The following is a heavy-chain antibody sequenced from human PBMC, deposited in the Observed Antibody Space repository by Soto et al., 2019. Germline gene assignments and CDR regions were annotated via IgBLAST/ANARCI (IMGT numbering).Heavy chain of an antibody. V-gene: IGHV4-31*03. D-gene: IGHD5-12*01. J-gene: IGHJ6*02. CDR1: GGSISSGGYY. CDR2: IYYSGST. CDR3: ARDRRTRLMATLGPNYYYYGMDV. Sequence: SETLSLTCTVSGGSISSGGYYWSWIRQHPGKGLEWIGYIYYSGSTYYNPSIKSRVTISVDTSKNQFSLKLSSVTAADTAVYYCARDRRTRLMATLGPNYYYYGMDVWGQGTTVTVSS.